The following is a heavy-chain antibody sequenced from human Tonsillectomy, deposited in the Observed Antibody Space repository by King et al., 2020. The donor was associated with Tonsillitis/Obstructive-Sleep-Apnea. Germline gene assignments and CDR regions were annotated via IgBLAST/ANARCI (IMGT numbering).Heavy chain of an antibody. CDR1: GFTFSRYA. CDR2: IAYDASTK. D-gene: IGHD3-22*01. CDR3: AREAGYYDLYFDY. J-gene: IGHJ4*02. V-gene: IGHV3-30*04. Sequence: VQLVESGGGVVQPGRSLRLSCAAAGFTFSRYAMHWVRQAPGKGLEWVAVIAYDASTKYYADSVKGRFTISRDNSKNTLYLQVNSLRSEDTAVYFCAREAGYYDLYFDYWGQGTLVTVSS.